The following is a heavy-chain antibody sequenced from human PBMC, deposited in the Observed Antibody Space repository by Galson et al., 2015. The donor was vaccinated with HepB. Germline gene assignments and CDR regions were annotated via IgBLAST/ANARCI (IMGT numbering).Heavy chain of an antibody. Sequence: SLRLSCAASGFTFSSYGMHWVRQAPGKGLEWVAVISYDGSNKYYADSVKGRFTISRDNSKNTLYLQMNSLRAEDTAVYYCAKYYYDSSGPFDYWGQGTLVTVSS. CDR3: AKYYYDSSGPFDY. J-gene: IGHJ4*02. V-gene: IGHV3-30*18. CDR2: ISYDGSNK. CDR1: GFTFSSYG. D-gene: IGHD3-22*01.